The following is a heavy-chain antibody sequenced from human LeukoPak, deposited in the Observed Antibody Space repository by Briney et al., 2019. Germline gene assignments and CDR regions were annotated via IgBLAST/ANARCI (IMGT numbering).Heavy chain of an antibody. CDR3: ARVYCSSTSCSGDAYDI. CDR2: INPNSGGT. J-gene: IGHJ3*02. CDR1: GYTFTGYY. D-gene: IGHD2-2*01. V-gene: IGHV1-2*02. Sequence: ASVKVSCKASGYTFTGYYMHWVRQAPGQGLEWMGWINPNSGGTNYAQKFQGRVTMTRDTSISTAYMELSRLRSDDTAVYYCARVYCSSTSCSGDAYDIWGQGTVVTVSS.